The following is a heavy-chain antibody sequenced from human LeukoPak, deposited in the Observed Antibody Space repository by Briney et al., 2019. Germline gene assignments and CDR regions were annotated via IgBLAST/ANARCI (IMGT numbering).Heavy chain of an antibody. Sequence: SETLSLTCAVYGGSFSGYYWSWIRQPPGKGLEWIGEINHSGSTNYNPSLKSRVTISVDTSKNQFSLRLSSVTAADTAVYYCARGGGVRLRYFERWGQGTLVTVSS. D-gene: IGHD3-9*01. CDR2: INHSGST. J-gene: IGHJ4*02. CDR3: ARGGGVRLRYFER. CDR1: GGSFSGYY. V-gene: IGHV4-34*01.